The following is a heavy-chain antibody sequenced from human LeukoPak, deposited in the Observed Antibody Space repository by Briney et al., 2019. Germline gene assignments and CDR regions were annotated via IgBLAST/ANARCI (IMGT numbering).Heavy chain of an antibody. D-gene: IGHD3-22*01. CDR3: ARVGYDSSGYYFFVY. CDR1: GYSFTSYW. CDR2: IYPGDSDT. Sequence: GESLKISCKGSGYSFTSYWIGWVRQMPGKGLERMGIIYPGDSDTRYSPSFQGQVTISADKSISTAYLQWSSLKASDTAMYYCARVGYDSSGYYFFVYWGQGTLVTVSS. V-gene: IGHV5-51*01. J-gene: IGHJ4*02.